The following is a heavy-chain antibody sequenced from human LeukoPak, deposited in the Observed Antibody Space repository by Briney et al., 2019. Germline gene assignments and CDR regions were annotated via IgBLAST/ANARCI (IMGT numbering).Heavy chain of an antibody. J-gene: IGHJ3*02. Sequence: PSETLSLTCTVSGGSINNYYWSWIRQSAGKGLEWIGRIYTRGSTNSNPSLKSRVTMSVDTSKNQFSLKLSSVTAADTAVYYCARGRYCSADICSAGDAFDIWGQGTMVSVSS. CDR1: GGSINNYY. CDR2: IYTRGST. V-gene: IGHV4-4*07. CDR3: ARGRYCSADICSAGDAFDI. D-gene: IGHD2-15*01.